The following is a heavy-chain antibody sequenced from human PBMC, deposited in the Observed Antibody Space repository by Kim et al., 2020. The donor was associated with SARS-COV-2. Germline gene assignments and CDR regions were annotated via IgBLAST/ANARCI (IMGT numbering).Heavy chain of an antibody. Sequence: ASGKVSCKASGYTFTSYGISWVRQAPGQGLEWMGWISAYNGNTNYAQKLQGRVTMTTDTSTSTAYMELRSLRSDDTAVYYCARDRSGYSVDAFDIWGQGTMVTVSS. CDR2: ISAYNGNT. V-gene: IGHV1-18*04. D-gene: IGHD5-12*01. J-gene: IGHJ3*02. CDR1: GYTFTSYG. CDR3: ARDRSGYSVDAFDI.